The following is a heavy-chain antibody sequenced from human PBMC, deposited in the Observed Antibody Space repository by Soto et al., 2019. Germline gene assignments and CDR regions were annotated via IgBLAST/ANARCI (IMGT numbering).Heavy chain of an antibody. CDR1: GFTFRSYA. D-gene: IGHD6-19*01. J-gene: IGHJ5*02. CDR2: ISYDGYNK. CDR3: ARDRGRIAVAGNWFHT. V-gene: IGHV3-30*10. Sequence: GGSLRLSCAASGFTFRSYAMHWVRQAPGKGLEWVGVISYDGYNKYYRDSVKGRFTFSRDYSKNTLYLQMNSLRVEDTAVYYCARDRGRIAVAGNWFHTWCQGTLVTVSS.